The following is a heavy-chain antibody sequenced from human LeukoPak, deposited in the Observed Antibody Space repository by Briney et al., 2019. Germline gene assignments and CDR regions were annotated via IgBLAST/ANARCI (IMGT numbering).Heavy chain of an antibody. Sequence: GASVKVSCKVSGYSFSELSMHWVRQAPGKGLEWMGGFDPEDGETIYAKKFRGRVTMTEDTPTDTGYMELSSLRSEDTAVYYCATGGRSGNYCRSIFWGQGTLVTVSS. V-gene: IGHV1-24*01. D-gene: IGHD1-26*01. CDR1: GYSFSELS. CDR3: ATGGRSGNYCRSIF. J-gene: IGHJ4*02. CDR2: FDPEDGET.